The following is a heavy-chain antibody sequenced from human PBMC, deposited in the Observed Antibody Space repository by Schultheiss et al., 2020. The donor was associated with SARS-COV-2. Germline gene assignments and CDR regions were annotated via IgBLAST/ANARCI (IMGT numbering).Heavy chain of an antibody. D-gene: IGHD1-7*01. V-gene: IGHV1-69*13. Sequence: SVKVSCKASGYTFTSYYMHWVRQAPGQGLEWMGGIIPIFGTANYAQKFQGRVTITADESTSTAYMELSSLRSEDTAVYYCANAPGPKVDYWGQGTLVTVSS. CDR3: ANAPGPKVDY. CDR1: GYTFTSYY. J-gene: IGHJ4*02. CDR2: IIPIFGTA.